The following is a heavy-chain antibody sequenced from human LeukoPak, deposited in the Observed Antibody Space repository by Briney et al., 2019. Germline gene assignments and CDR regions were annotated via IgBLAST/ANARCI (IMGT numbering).Heavy chain of an antibody. CDR2: SNPNSGGT. CDR3: ARDWLLRYSQGGFDN. CDR1: GYTFTGYY. J-gene: IGHJ4*02. V-gene: IGHV1-2*02. Sequence: ASVKVSCKASGYTFTGYYMHWVRQAPGQGLEWMGWSNPNSGGTNYAQKFQGRVTMTRDTSISTAYMELSRPRADDTAVYYCARDWLLRYSQGGFDNWGQGPLVTVSS. D-gene: IGHD3-9*01.